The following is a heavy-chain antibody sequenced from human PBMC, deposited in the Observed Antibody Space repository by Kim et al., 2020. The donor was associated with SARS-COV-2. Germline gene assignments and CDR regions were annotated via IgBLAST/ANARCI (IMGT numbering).Heavy chain of an antibody. V-gene: IGHV3-30*04. CDR3: ARRERRTV. J-gene: IGHJ4*02. Sequence: GGSLRLSCAASGFTFSSYAMHWVRQAPGKGLEWVAVISYDGSNKYYADSVKGRFTISRDNSKNTLYLQMNSLRAEDTAVYYCARRERRTVWGQGTLVTVSS. CDR2: ISYDGSNK. D-gene: IGHD1-26*01. CDR1: GFTFSSYA.